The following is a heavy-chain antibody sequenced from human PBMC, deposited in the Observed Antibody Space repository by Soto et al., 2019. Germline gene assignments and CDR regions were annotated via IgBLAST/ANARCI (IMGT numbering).Heavy chain of an antibody. J-gene: IGHJ6*03. CDR3: ARHSGITGTTLDYYYYYYMDV. Sequence: PSETLSLTCTVSGGSIGSSSYYWGWIRHPPGKGLEWIGSIYYSGSTYYNPSLKSRVTISVDTSKNQFSLKLSSVTAADTAVYYCARHSGITGTTLDYYYYYYMDVWGKGTTVTVSS. D-gene: IGHD1-7*01. CDR1: GGSIGSSSYY. V-gene: IGHV4-39*01. CDR2: IYYSGST.